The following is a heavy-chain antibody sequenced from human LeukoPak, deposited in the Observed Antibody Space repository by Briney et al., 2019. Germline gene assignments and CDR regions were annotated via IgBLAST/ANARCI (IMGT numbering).Heavy chain of an antibody. Sequence: LRLSCAASGFTFSSFAMHWVRQAPGKGLEWIGEVNLQGSTNYNPSLMGRVAIAVDTSENHISLQLTSVTAADTAVYYCAREGGPYRPLDYSGQGTLVTVSS. J-gene: IGHJ4*02. CDR2: VNLQGST. CDR3: AREGGPYRPLDY. CDR1: GFTFSSFA. V-gene: IGHV4-34*01.